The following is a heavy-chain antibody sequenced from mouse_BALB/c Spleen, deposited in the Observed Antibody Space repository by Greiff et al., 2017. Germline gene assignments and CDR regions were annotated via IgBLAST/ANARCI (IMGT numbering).Heavy chain of an antibody. Sequence: VQLKESGAELVKPGASVKLSCTASGFNIKDTYMHWVKQRPEQGLEWIGRIDPANGNTKYDPKFQGKATITADTSSNTAYLQLSSLTSEDTAVYYCAWSYRGDYYAMDYWGQGTSVTVSS. D-gene: IGHD2-10*01. V-gene: IGHV14-3*02. J-gene: IGHJ4*01. CDR1: GFNIKDTY. CDR2: IDPANGNT. CDR3: AWSYRGDYYAMDY.